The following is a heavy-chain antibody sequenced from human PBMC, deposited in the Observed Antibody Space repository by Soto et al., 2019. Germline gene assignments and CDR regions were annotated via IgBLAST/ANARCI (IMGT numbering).Heavy chain of an antibody. Sequence: QVQLVESGGGVVQPGRSLRLSCAASGFTFSSYGMHWVRQAPGKGLEWVAVIWYDGSNKYYADSVKGRFTISRDNSKNTLYLQMNSLRAEDTAVYYGAREHSSGWTFDYWGQGTLVTVSS. V-gene: IGHV3-33*01. CDR2: IWYDGSNK. CDR3: AREHSSGWTFDY. CDR1: GFTFSSYG. J-gene: IGHJ4*02. D-gene: IGHD6-19*01.